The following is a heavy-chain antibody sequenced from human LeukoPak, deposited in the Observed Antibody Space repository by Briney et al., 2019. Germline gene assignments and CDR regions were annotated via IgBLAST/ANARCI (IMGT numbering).Heavy chain of an antibody. J-gene: IGHJ5*02. V-gene: IGHV3-23*01. CDR2: ISSSGGTT. Sequence: GGSLRLSCAASGFTFSSYAMNWVRQAPGKGLEWVSVISSSGGTTYYSDSVKGRFIISRDNSKNTLYLQMNSLRSEDTAVYYCARACSSGWYAGNWFDPWGQGTLVTVSS. D-gene: IGHD6-19*01. CDR3: ARACSSGWYAGNWFDP. CDR1: GFTFSSYA.